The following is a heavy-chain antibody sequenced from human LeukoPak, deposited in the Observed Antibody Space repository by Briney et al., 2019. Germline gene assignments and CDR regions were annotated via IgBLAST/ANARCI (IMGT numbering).Heavy chain of an antibody. CDR2: IYYSGST. CDR1: GGSISSYY. D-gene: IGHD3-22*01. V-gene: IGHV4-59*01. Sequence: SETLSLTCTVSGGSISSYYWSWIRQSPGKGLEWIGYIYYSGSTNYNPSLKSRVIISVDTSKNQFSLKMSSVTAADTAVYYCATYYSDSSAYVHYLDSWGQGTLVTVSS. J-gene: IGHJ4*02. CDR3: ATYYSDSSAYVHYLDS.